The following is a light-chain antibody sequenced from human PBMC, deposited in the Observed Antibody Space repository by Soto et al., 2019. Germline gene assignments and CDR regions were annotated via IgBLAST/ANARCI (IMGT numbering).Light chain of an antibody. CDR2: KAS. J-gene: IGKJ2*01. CDR1: QSISSW. Sequence: DIQMTQSPSTLSASVGDRVTITCRVSQSISSWLAWYQQKPGQAPKLLIYKASSLQSGVPSRFSGSGSGTEFTLTISSLQPDDFATYYCQQYNSYPYTFGQGTKLEIK. V-gene: IGKV1-5*03. CDR3: QQYNSYPYT.